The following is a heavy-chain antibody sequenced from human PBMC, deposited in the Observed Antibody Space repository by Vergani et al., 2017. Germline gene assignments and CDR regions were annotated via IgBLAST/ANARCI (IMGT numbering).Heavy chain of an antibody. Sequence: QAQLGQSDAEVKKPGDSVTLSCKTSGYTFVNHPITWVRQAPGQGLEWMGWISPYNHKTLYSQKVEGRVTMTSDTSSSTVFLELRRLTSDDTDIYYCARSQMATNDFDLWGRGTLVTVSS. CDR1: GYTFVNHP. CDR3: ARSQMATNDFDL. V-gene: IGHV1-18*04. CDR2: ISPYNHKT. J-gene: IGHJ4*02. D-gene: IGHD5-24*01.